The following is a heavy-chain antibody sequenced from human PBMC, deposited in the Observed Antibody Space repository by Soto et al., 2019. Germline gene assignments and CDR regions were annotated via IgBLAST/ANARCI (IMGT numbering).Heavy chain of an antibody. Sequence: QVQLVESGGGVVQPGRSLRLSCAASGFTFSSYAMHWVRQAPGKGLEWVAVISYDGSNKYYADSVKGRFTISRDNSKNTLYLQMNSLRAEDTAVYYCAVEHDSAYWGQGTLVTVSS. CDR1: GFTFSSYA. V-gene: IGHV3-30-3*01. CDR3: AVEHDSAY. J-gene: IGHJ4*02. CDR2: ISYDGSNK.